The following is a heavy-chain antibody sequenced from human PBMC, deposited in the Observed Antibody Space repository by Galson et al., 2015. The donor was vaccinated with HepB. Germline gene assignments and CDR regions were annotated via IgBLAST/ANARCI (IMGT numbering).Heavy chain of an antibody. V-gene: IGHV1-8*01. CDR2: MNPNSGNT. CDR1: GYTFTSYD. CDR3: ASLRIGYYYDSSGFSD. Sequence: ASVKVSCKASGYTFTSYDINWVRQATGQGLEWMGWMNPNSGNTGYAQKFQGRVTMTRNTSISTAYMELSSLRSEDTAVYYCASLRIGYYYDSSGFSDWGQGTLVTVSS. J-gene: IGHJ4*02. D-gene: IGHD3-22*01.